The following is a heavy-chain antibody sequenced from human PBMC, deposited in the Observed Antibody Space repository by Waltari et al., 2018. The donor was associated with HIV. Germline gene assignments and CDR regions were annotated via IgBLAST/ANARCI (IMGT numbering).Heavy chain of an antibody. CDR2: IKQEGSEK. J-gene: IGHJ5*02. V-gene: IGHV3-7*01. CDR3: ARDISGDWFDP. Sequence: EVQLVESGGGLVQPGRSLRISCAASGLTFSTIWMSWVRQARGKGLEWVANIKQEGSEKYYLDSVKGRFTISRDNAKNSLYLQMNSLRAEDTAVYYCARDISGDWFDPRGQGTLVTVSS. D-gene: IGHD3-10*01. CDR1: GLTFSTIW.